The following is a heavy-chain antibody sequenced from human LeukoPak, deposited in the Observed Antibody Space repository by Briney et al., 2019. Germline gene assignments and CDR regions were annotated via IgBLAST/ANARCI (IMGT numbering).Heavy chain of an antibody. J-gene: IGHJ5*02. D-gene: IGHD3-3*01. Sequence: GASLKISCKGSGYIFTSYWIGWVRQMPGKGLEWMGIIYPGDSDTRYSPSFQGQVTISADKSISTAYLQWSSLKASDTAMYYCARLPRVATEWRWFDPWGQGTLVTVSS. CDR2: IYPGDSDT. CDR1: GYIFTSYW. V-gene: IGHV5-51*01. CDR3: ARLPRVATEWRWFDP.